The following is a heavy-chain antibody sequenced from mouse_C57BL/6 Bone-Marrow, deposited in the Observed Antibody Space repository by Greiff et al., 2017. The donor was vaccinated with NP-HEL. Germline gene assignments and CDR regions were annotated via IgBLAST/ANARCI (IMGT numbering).Heavy chain of an antibody. Sequence: EVQLQQSGAELVKPGASVKLSCTASGFNIKDYYMHWVKQRTEQGLEWIGRFDPEDGETKYAPQFQGKATITADTSSNTAYLQLSSLTSEDTAVYYCASPYYYGSSPPYWYDDVWGTGTTVTVSS. CDR3: ASPYYYGSSPPYWYDDV. V-gene: IGHV14-2*01. D-gene: IGHD1-1*01. J-gene: IGHJ1*03. CDR1: GFNIKDYY. CDR2: FDPEDGET.